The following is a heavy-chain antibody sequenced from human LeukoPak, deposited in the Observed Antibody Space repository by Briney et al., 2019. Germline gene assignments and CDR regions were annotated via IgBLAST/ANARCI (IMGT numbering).Heavy chain of an antibody. CDR3: TRQVFSLGVVPPASPSDY. D-gene: IGHD2-2*01. J-gene: IGHJ4*02. Sequence: SETLSLTCTVSGGSISSYYWSWIRQPPGKGLEWLGYIYYSGSTNYNPSLKSRVTISVDTSKNQFSLKLSSVTAADTAVYYCTRQVFSLGVVPPASPSDYWGQGTLVTVSS. V-gene: IGHV4-59*08. CDR1: GGSISSYY. CDR2: IYYSGST.